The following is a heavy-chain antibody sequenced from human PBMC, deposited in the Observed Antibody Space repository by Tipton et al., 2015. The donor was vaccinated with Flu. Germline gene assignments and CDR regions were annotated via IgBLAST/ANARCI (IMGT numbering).Heavy chain of an antibody. J-gene: IGHJ4*02. V-gene: IGHV4-38-2*01. D-gene: IGHD3-10*01. CDR3: ATTTYYYGSGSHDY. Sequence: TLSLTCAVSGYSISSGYYWAWIRQPPGKGLEWSGSISHSGTTYYNPSLKSRVTISIDTFKNQFSLKLSSVTAADTAVYYCATTTYYYGSGSHDYWGQGTLVTVSS. CDR1: GYSISSGYY. CDR2: ISHSGTT.